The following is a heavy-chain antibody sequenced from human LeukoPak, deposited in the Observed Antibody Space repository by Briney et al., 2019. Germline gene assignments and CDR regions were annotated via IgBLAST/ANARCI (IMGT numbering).Heavy chain of an antibody. D-gene: IGHD4/OR15-4a*01. V-gene: IGHV3-23*01. CDR1: GFTFSNYA. J-gene: IGHJ5*02. CDR3: ARTRSWCFDP. CDR2: LSGHSIAS. Sequence: GGSLRLSCAASGFTFSNYAMTWVRQAPGRGLEWVSSLSGHSIASHYADSVKGRFPISRENPKNTLYVQLNSLRAEDTAVYYCARTRSWCFDPWGQGTLVTVS.